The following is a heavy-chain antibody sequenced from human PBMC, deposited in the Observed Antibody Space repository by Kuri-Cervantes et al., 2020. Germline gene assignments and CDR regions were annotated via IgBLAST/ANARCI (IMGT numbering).Heavy chain of an antibody. Sequence: GESLKISCAASGFTVSSNYMSWVRQAPGKGLEWVSVIYSGGSTYYADSVKGRFTISRDNSKNTLYLQMNSLRAEDTAVYYCAKEGAIHIVVVYWGQGTLVTVSS. CDR3: AKEGAIHIVVVY. J-gene: IGHJ4*02. CDR2: IYSGGST. D-gene: IGHD2-21*01. V-gene: IGHV3-53*01. CDR1: GFTVSSNY.